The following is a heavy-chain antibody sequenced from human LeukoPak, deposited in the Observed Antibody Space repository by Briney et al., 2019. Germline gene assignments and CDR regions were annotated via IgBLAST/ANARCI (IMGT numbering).Heavy chain of an antibody. D-gene: IGHD3-10*01. CDR3: AKYDSGSLLL. CDR1: GGSIRGYF. Sequence: SETLSLTCTVSGGSIRGYFWSWMRQPAGKGLEWIGRIYTSGSTDYNPSLKSRVTMSVGTSQNRFFLKLTSVTAADTAVYYCAKYDSGSLLLWGQGTLVTVSS. V-gene: IGHV4-4*07. CDR2: IYTSGST. J-gene: IGHJ4*02.